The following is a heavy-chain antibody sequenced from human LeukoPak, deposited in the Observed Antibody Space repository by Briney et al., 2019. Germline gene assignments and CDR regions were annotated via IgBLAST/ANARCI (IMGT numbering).Heavy chain of an antibody. CDR2: IIPIFGTA. CDR1: GGTFSSYA. V-gene: IGHV1-69*13. D-gene: IGHD3-22*01. Sequence: SVKVSCKASGGTFSSYAISWVRQAPGQGLEWMGGIIPIFGTANYAQKFQGRVTITADESTSTAYMELSSLRSEDTAVYYCARSQWLSQTTYYYNYMDVWGKGTTVTVSS. J-gene: IGHJ6*03. CDR3: ARSQWLSQTTYYYNYMDV.